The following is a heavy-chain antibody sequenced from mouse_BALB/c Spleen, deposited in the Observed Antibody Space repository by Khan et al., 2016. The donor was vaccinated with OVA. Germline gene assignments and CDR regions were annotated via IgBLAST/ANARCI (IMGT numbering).Heavy chain of an antibody. CDR1: GYTFTNYG. D-gene: IGHD4-1*02. CDR2: INTYTGQP. Sequence: VQLVESGPELKKPGETVKISCKASGYTFTNYGMNWVKQAPGKGLKWMGWINTYTGQPTYADDFKGRFAFSLETSASTAYLQINNLKNEDTATYFCARSNSYWYFDVWGAGTTVTVSS. J-gene: IGHJ1*01. CDR3: ARSNSYWYFDV. V-gene: IGHV9-3-1*01.